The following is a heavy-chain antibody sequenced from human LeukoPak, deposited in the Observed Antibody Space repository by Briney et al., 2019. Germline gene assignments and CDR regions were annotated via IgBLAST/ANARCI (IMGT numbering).Heavy chain of an antibody. CDR1: GGSISSNNYY. J-gene: IGHJ3*02. Sequence: KPSETLSLTCTVSGGSISSNNYYWGWIRQPPGKGLEWIGSIYYSGSTYYNPSFKSRVTISVDTSKNQFSLKLSSVTAADTAVYYCARRRGYMSFDIWGQGTMVTVSS. D-gene: IGHD5-18*01. V-gene: IGHV4-39*01. CDR2: IYYSGST. CDR3: ARRRGYMSFDI.